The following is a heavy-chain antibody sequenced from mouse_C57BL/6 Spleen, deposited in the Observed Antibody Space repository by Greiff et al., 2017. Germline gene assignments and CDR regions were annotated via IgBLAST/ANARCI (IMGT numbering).Heavy chain of an antibody. V-gene: IGHV1-55*01. CDR3: ARSGDLYYYGSSYGGFAY. J-gene: IGHJ3*01. CDR2: IYPGSGST. D-gene: IGHD1-1*01. Sequence: QVQLQQPGAELVKPGASVKMSCKASGYTFTSYWITWVKQRPGQGLEWIGDIYPGSGSTNYNEKFKSKATLTVDTSSSTAYMQLSSLTSEDSAVYYGARSGDLYYYGSSYGGFAYWGQGTLVTVSA. CDR1: GYTFTSYW.